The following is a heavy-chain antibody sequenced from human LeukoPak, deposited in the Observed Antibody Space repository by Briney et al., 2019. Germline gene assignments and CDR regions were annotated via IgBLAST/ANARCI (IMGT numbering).Heavy chain of an antibody. CDR3: AKVIAVATNIFDY. CDR1: GFTFSSYA. D-gene: IGHD6-19*01. Sequence: PGGALRLSCAASGFTFSSYAMSWVRQAPGKGLEWVSAISGSGGSTYYADSVKGRFTISRDNSKNTLYLQMNSLRAEDTAVYYCAKVIAVATNIFDYWGQGTLVTVSS. CDR2: ISGSGGST. J-gene: IGHJ4*02. V-gene: IGHV3-23*01.